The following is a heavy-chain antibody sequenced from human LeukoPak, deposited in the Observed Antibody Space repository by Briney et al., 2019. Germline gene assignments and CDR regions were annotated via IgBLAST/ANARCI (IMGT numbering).Heavy chain of an antibody. D-gene: IGHD2-15*01. CDR3: ARVGQGIVVVVAATPSYYFEY. V-gene: IGHV4-38-2*02. Sequence: SETLSLTCTVSGYSISSGYYWGWIRQPPGKGLEWIGSIYHSGSTYYNPSLKSRVTISVDTSKNQFSLKLSSVTAADTAVYYCARVGQGIVVVVAATPSYYFEYWGQGTLVTVSS. J-gene: IGHJ4*02. CDR2: IYHSGST. CDR1: GYSISSGYY.